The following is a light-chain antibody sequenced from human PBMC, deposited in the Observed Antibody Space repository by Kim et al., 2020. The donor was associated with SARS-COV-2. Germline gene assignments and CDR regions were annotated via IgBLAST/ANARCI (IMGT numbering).Light chain of an antibody. Sequence: SPGERVTLSCRASQSFISILAWYQQRSGHPPRLRISGASTRATGIPARFSGRGSGTEFTLTISSLQSEDFAVYYCQQYNDWPPITFGQGTRLEIK. CDR1: QSFISI. CDR2: GAS. V-gene: IGKV3-15*01. CDR3: QQYNDWPPIT. J-gene: IGKJ5*01.